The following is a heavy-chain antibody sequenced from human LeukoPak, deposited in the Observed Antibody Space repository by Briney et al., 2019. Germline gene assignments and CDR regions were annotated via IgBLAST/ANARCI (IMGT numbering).Heavy chain of an antibody. CDR3: ARAPSWGTTGYSYYYMDV. CDR1: GYTFTNYD. J-gene: IGHJ6*03. D-gene: IGHD4-11*01. CDR2: MNPNSGNT. V-gene: IGHV1-8*03. Sequence: GASVKVSCKASGYTFTNYDINWVRQATGQGLEWVGWMNPNSGNTGYAQKFQGKVTITRNTSRSTAYMEVSSLRSEDTAVYYCARAPSWGTTGYSYYYMDVRGKGTTVTVSS.